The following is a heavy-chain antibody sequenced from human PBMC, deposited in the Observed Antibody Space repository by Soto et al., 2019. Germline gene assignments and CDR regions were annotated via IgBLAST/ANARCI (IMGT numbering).Heavy chain of an antibody. D-gene: IGHD5-12*01. CDR2: INHSGST. CDR1: GLSFSGYY. V-gene: IGHV4-34*01. Sequence: PSETLSLTCAFYGLSFSGYYWSWIRQPPGKGLEWIGEINHSGSTNYNPSLKSRVTISVDTSKNQFSLKLSSVTAADTAVYYCARTKWLRFTQYNWFDPWGQGTLVTVSS. CDR3: ARTKWLRFTQYNWFDP. J-gene: IGHJ5*02.